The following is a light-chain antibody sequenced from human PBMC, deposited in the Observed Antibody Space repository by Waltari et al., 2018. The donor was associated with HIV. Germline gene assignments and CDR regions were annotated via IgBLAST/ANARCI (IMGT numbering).Light chain of an antibody. CDR1: NSDVGSYNL. Sequence: QSALTQPASVSGSPGQSITISCTGTNSDVGSYNLVSWYQQHPGKAPKLMIYEGSKRPSGVSNRFSGSKSGYTASLTISGLQAEDEADYYCCSYAGSNTFVFGTGTKVTVL. V-gene: IGLV2-23*03. CDR3: CSYAGSNTFV. J-gene: IGLJ1*01. CDR2: EGS.